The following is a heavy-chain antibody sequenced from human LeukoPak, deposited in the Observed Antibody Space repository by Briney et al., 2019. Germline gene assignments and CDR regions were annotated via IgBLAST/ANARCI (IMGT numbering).Heavy chain of an antibody. CDR2: IYYSGSS. CDR1: GGSISSSSSY. Sequence: PSETLSLTCSVSGGSISSSSSYWGWIRQPPGKGLEWIGSIYYSGSSFDNPALKSRVTISVDTSKNQFSLKLSSVTAADTAVYYCARDGDSGSWTAYYYYYMDVWGKGTTVTVSS. CDR3: ARDGDSGSWTAYYYYYMDV. V-gene: IGHV4-39*02. D-gene: IGHD6-13*01. J-gene: IGHJ6*03.